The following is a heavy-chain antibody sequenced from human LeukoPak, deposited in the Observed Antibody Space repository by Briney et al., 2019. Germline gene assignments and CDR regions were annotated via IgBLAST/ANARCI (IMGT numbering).Heavy chain of an antibody. Sequence: PSETLSLTCTVSGGSISSYYWSWIRQPPGKGLEWIGYIYYSGSTNYNPSLKSRVTISVDTSKNQFSLKASSVTAADTAVYYCARAAGTYYYDTSGYYRPDHYFDYWGQGTLVTVSS. CDR3: ARAAGTYYYDTSGYYRPDHYFDY. CDR2: IYYSGST. V-gene: IGHV4-59*01. CDR1: GGSISSYY. D-gene: IGHD3-22*01. J-gene: IGHJ4*02.